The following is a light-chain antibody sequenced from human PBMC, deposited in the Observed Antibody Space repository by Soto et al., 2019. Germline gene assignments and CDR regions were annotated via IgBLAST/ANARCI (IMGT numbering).Light chain of an antibody. Sequence: DTVLTQSPGTLSLSPGERATLSCRASQSVSRYLAWYQQKPGQAPRLLIYGASSRATGIPDRFSGSGSGTDFTLTISRLEPEDFAVYYCQRYGSSPLTFGGGTKVDIK. CDR1: QSVSRY. CDR2: GAS. CDR3: QRYGSSPLT. V-gene: IGKV3-20*01. J-gene: IGKJ4*01.